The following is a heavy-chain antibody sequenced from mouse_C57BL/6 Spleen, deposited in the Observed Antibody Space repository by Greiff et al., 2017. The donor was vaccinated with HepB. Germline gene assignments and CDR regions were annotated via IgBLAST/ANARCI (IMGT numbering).Heavy chain of an antibody. Sequence: VQLQQPGAELVRPGSSVKLSCKASGYTFTSYWMHWVKQRPIQGLEWIGNIDPSDSETHYNQKFKDKATLTVDKSSSTAYMQLSSLTSEDSAVYYFANGAITTVVEPVYMDYWGQGTSVTVSS. CDR2: IDPSDSET. V-gene: IGHV1-52*01. D-gene: IGHD1-1*01. J-gene: IGHJ4*01. CDR3: ANGAITTVVEPVYMDY. CDR1: GYTFTSYW.